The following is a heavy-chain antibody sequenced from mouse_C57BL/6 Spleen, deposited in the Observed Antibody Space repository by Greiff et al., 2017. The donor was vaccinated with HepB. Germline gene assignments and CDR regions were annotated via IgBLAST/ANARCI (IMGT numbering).Heavy chain of an antibody. D-gene: IGHD1-1*02. CDR3: ARSIAYGRGYY. CDR1: GYTFTSYW. V-gene: IGHV1-55*01. CDR2: IYPGSGST. Sequence: QVHVKQPGAELVKPGASVKMSCKASGYTFTSYWITWVKQRPGQGLEWIGDIYPGSGSTNYNEKFKSKATLTVDTSSSTAYMQLSSLTSEDSAVYYCARSIAYGRGYYWGQGTTLTVSS. J-gene: IGHJ2*01.